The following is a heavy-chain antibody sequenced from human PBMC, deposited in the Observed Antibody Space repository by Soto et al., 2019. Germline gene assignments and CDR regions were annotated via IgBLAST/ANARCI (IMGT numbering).Heavy chain of an antibody. CDR3: ARVAARPPYYFDY. J-gene: IGHJ4*02. V-gene: IGHV1-46*02. CDR2: INPSGGST. CDR1: GETFNSYY. D-gene: IGHD6-6*01. Sequence: GAPVKVCWKACGETFNSYYMHWVRQAPGQGLEWMGIINPSGGSTSYAQKFQGRVTMTRDTSTSTVYMELSSLRSEDTAVYYCARVAARPPYYFDYWGQGTLVTVSS.